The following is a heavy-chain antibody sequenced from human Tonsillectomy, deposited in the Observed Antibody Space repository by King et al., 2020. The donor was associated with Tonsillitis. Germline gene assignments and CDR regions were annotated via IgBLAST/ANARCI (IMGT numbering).Heavy chain of an antibody. CDR1: GITFSSYA. CDR2: ISGSGGTT. CDR3: ATDSVLRYFDWLFHDTFDI. V-gene: IGHV3-23*04. J-gene: IGHJ3*02. Sequence: VQLVESGGGLVQPGGSLRLSCAASGITFSSYAMSWVRQAPGKGLEWVAAISGSGGTTYYADSVKGRFTISRDNSKNTLYLQMNSLRAEDTAVYYCATDSVLRYFDWLFHDTFDIWGQGTMVTVSS. D-gene: IGHD3-9*01.